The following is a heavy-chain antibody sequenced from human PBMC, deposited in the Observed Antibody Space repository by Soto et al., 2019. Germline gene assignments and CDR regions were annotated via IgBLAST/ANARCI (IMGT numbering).Heavy chain of an antibody. CDR1: GFTFSSYA. CDR2: ISGSGGST. CDR3: ARGRFYYGSGNYPGGYFDY. Sequence: EVQLLESGGGLVQPGGSLRLSCAASGFTFSSYAMSWVRQAPGKGLEWVSAISGSGGSTYYADSVKGRFTISRDNSKNTLYLQMNSLRAEDTAVYYCARGRFYYGSGNYPGGYFDYWGQGTLVTVSS. V-gene: IGHV3-23*01. J-gene: IGHJ4*02. D-gene: IGHD3-10*01.